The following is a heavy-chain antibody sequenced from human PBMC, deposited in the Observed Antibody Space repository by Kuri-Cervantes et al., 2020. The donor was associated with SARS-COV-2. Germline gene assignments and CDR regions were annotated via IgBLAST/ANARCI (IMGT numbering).Heavy chain of an antibody. CDR3: ARDRFYYDSHWFDP. J-gene: IGHJ5*02. D-gene: IGHD3-22*01. CDR2: IYTSGST. Sequence: SETLSLTCTVSGYSISSGYYWSWIRQPAGKGLEWIGYIYTSGSTNYNPSLKSRATISVDTSKNQFSLKLSSVTAADTAVYYCARDRFYYDSHWFDPWGQGTLVTVSS. CDR1: GYSISSGYY. V-gene: IGHV4-61*09.